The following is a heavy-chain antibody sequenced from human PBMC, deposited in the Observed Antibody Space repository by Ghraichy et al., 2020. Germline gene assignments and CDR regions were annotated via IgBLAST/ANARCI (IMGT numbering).Heavy chain of an antibody. D-gene: IGHD6-19*01. CDR3: AREPGSGHSWFRHWYFDL. J-gene: IGHJ2*01. Sequence: GESLNISCAASGFTFSIHSMNWVRQAPGKGLEWVSSISSDSSYIHYADSVKGRFTISRDNAKNSLYLQMNSLRAEDTALYYCAREPGSGHSWFRHWYFDLWGRGTLVTVSS. CDR2: ISSDSSYI. V-gene: IGHV3-21*01. CDR1: GFTFSIHS.